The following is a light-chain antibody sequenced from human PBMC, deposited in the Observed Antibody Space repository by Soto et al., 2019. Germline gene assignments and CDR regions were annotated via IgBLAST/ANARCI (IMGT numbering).Light chain of an antibody. V-gene: IGLV2-14*01. CDR1: SNDIGFYDF. CDR3: SSYTNSNTWV. CDR2: DVS. J-gene: IGLJ2*01. Sequence: QSALTQPASVSGSPGQSITVSCTGTSNDIGFYDFVSWYQHHPGKVPELLIYDVSTRPSGVSNRFSGSKSGNTASLTISGLQAEDEADYYCSSYTNSNTWVFGGGTKLTVL.